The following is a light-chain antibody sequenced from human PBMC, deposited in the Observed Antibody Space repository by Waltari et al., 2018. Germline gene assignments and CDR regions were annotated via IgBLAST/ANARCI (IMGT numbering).Light chain of an antibody. J-gene: IGKJ1*01. Sequence: ETVLTQSPGTLSLSPGERATVPCRPSQSVSSRYLAWYQQKPGQAPMLLIYGASSRATGIPDGFSGSGSGTDFTLTISRLEPEDIAVYYCQQYGNSPWTFVPVTKVEI. CDR2: GAS. CDR1: QSVSSRY. CDR3: QQYGNSPWT. V-gene: IGKV3-20*01.